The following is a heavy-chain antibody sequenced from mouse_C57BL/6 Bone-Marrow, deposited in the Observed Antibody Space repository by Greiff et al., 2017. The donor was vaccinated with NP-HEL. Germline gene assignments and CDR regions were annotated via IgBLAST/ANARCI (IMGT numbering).Heavy chain of an antibody. CDR3: VRHSNSAWFAY. CDR1: GFSFNTYA. D-gene: IGHD2-5*01. Sequence: GGGLVQPKGSLKLSCAASGFSFNTYAMNWVRQAPGKGLEWVARIRSKSNNYATYYADSVKDRFTISRDDSESMLYLQMNNLKTEDTAMYYCVRHSNSAWFAYWGQGTLVTVSA. J-gene: IGHJ3*01. CDR2: IRSKSNNYAT. V-gene: IGHV10-1*01.